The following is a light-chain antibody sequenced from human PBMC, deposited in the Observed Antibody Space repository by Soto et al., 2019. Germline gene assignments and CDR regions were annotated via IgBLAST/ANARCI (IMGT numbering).Light chain of an antibody. CDR1: SSDVGGYDF. V-gene: IGLV2-8*01. Sequence: QSVLTQPPSASGSPGQLVTISCTGTSSDVGGYDFVSWYQQYPGKVPKLMVYEVNKRPSGVPDRFSGSKSGNTASLTVSGLQAEDEADYYCTSYAGGNNVFGTGTKLTVL. CDR3: TSYAGGNNV. J-gene: IGLJ1*01. CDR2: EVN.